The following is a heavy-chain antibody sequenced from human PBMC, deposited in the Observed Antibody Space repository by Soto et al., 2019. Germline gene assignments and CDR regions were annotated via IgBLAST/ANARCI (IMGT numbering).Heavy chain of an antibody. CDR2: ISGSGSSI. V-gene: IGHV3-23*01. J-gene: IGHJ3*02. CDR1: GFTFNNYA. CDR3: AKDRSSVTPDAFGI. Sequence: PGGSLRLSCAASGFTFNNYAMSWVRQAPGKGLEWVSAISGSGSSIYYADSVKGRFTISRDNSKTTLYLQMNSLRAEDTAIYYCAKDRSSVTPDAFGIWGQGTMVTVSS. D-gene: IGHD4-17*01.